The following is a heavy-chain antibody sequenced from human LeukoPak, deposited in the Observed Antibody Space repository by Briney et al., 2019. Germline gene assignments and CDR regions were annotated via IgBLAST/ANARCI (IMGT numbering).Heavy chain of an antibody. D-gene: IGHD6-19*01. CDR2: LYSGGST. V-gene: IGHV3-66*01. CDR1: GFTLSSNY. CDR3: ARDIRKQWLGLLYYYYGMDV. Sequence: GGSPKLFRAAFGFTLSSNYMSWVRQAPGEGLELVAVLYSGGSTYYADSVKGRFTISRDNSKNTLYLQMNSLRAEDTAVYYCARDIRKQWLGLLYYYYGMDVWGQGTTVTVSS. J-gene: IGHJ6*02.